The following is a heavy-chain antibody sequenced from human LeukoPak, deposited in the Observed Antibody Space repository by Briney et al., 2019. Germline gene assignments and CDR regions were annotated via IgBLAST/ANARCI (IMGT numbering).Heavy chain of an antibody. D-gene: IGHD3-22*01. V-gene: IGHV4-59*01. Sequence: SETLSLTCTVSGGSISSYYWSWVRQPPGKGLEWIGFVYYTGSTNYSPSLKSRVTISVDTSKNQFSLELSSVTAADTAVYFCARARNYYDSSDYYYEGDAFDIWGQGTMVTVSS. CDR3: ARARNYYDSSDYYYEGDAFDI. J-gene: IGHJ3*02. CDR1: GGSISSYY. CDR2: VYYTGST.